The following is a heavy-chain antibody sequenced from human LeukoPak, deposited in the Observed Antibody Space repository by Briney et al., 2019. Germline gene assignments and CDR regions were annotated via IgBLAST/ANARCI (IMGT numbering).Heavy chain of an antibody. V-gene: IGHV4-39*02. CDR1: GVSISSSSYY. Sequence: PSETLSLTCTVSGVSISSSSYYWGWIRQPPGKGLEWIGSIYYSGSTYYNPSLKSRVTISVDTSKNQFSLKLSSVTAADTAVYYCARDKIVVVRAATPRQAERYYYYGMDVWGQGTTVTVSS. J-gene: IGHJ6*02. CDR3: ARDKIVVVRAATPRQAERYYYYGMDV. CDR2: IYYSGST. D-gene: IGHD2-15*01.